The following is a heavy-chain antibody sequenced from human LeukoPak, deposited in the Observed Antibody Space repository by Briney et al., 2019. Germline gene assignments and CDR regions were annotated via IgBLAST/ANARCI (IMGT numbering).Heavy chain of an antibody. CDR3: ANGYEGFDY. Sequence: GGSLRLSCAASGFTFNSYAMSWVRQAPGKGLEWVSVISDSGVGTYYADSVKGRFTISRDNSKSTMYLQVNSLRAEDTAVYYCANGYEGFDYWGQGTLVTVSS. CDR2: ISDSGVGT. V-gene: IGHV3-23*01. CDR1: GFTFNSYA. J-gene: IGHJ4*02. D-gene: IGHD5-12*01.